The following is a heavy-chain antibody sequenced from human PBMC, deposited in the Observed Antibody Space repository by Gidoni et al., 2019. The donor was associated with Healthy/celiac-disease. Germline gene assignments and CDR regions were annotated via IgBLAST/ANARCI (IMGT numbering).Heavy chain of an antibody. V-gene: IGHV3-21*01. CDR2: ISSSSSYI. Sequence: EVQLVESGGGLVQPGGSLSLSCAASGFTFRSYSMNWVRQAPGKGLEWVSAISSSSSYIDYEDSVKGRFTSYRDNAKNSLYLQMNSLRAEDTAVYYCARELDYYYYMDVWGKGTTVTVSS. CDR3: ARELDYYYYMDV. J-gene: IGHJ6*03. CDR1: GFTFRSYS.